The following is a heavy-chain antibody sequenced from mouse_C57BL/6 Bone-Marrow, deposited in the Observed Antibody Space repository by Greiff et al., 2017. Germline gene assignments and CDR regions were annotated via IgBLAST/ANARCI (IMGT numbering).Heavy chain of an antibody. CDR3: ARLITTVVAKGFDY. CDR1: GFTFSSYG. Sequence: VESGGDLVKPGGSLKLSCAASGFTFSSYGMSWVRQTPDKRLEWVATISSGGSYTYYPDSVKGRFTISRDNAKNTLYLQMSSLKSEDTAMYYCARLITTVVAKGFDYWGQGTTLTVSS. D-gene: IGHD1-1*01. CDR2: ISSGGSYT. J-gene: IGHJ2*01. V-gene: IGHV5-6*01.